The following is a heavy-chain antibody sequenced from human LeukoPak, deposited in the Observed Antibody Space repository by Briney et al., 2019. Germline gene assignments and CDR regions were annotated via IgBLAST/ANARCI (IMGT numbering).Heavy chain of an antibody. Sequence: GGSLRLSCVVSGFTISGNYMSWVRQAPGKGLEWVSVIYSATSGGSTYYADSVKARFTISRDNSKNTLYLQMNSLRAEDTAVYYCARDRGGPYYYDSSGYYYPDAFDIWGQGTMVTVSS. V-gene: IGHV3-66*01. J-gene: IGHJ3*02. CDR3: ARDRGGPYYYDSSGYYYPDAFDI. CDR2: IYSATSGGST. D-gene: IGHD3-22*01. CDR1: GFTISGNY.